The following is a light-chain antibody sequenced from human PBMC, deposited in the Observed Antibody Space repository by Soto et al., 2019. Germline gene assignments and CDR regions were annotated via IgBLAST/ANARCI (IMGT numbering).Light chain of an antibody. Sequence: EVGLTQSPVTLSFSPGERATLACRASQSVSSPYLAWYQQKPGQPPRLLIYGASSRATDIPDGFIGSGSGTEFTLTIARLAHEDFAMYYCQQYGSSPFTFGPGTKVDI. V-gene: IGKV3-20*01. J-gene: IGKJ3*01. CDR3: QQYGSSPFT. CDR1: QSVSSPY. CDR2: GAS.